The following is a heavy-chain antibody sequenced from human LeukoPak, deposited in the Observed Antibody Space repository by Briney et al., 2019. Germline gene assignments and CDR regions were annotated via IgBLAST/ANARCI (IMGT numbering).Heavy chain of an antibody. CDR1: GGSVSSGSYY. J-gene: IGHJ4*02. CDR2: FYYSGST. CDR3: ARDRGGEYYFDY. D-gene: IGHD4-23*01. V-gene: IGHV4-61*01. Sequence: SETLSLTCTVSGGSVSSGSYYWSWIRQPPGKGLEWIGYFYYSGSTNYNPSLKSRVTISVDTSKNQFSLKLSSVTAADTAVYYCARDRGGEYYFDYWGQGTLVTVSS.